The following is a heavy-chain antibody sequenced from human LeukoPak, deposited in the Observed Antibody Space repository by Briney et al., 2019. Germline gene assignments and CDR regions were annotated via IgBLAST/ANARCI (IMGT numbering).Heavy chain of an antibody. D-gene: IGHD2-2*01. CDR3: AREPLGYCSSTSCTEKYYYYYYMDV. CDR2: IYTSGST. Sequence: PSETLSLTCTVSGGSISSYYWSWIRQPAGKGLEWIGRIYTSGSTNYNPSLKSRVTMSVDTSKNQFSLKLSSVTAADTAVYYCAREPLGYCSSTSCTEKYYYYYYMDVWGKGTTVTVSS. V-gene: IGHV4-4*07. CDR1: GGSISSYY. J-gene: IGHJ6*03.